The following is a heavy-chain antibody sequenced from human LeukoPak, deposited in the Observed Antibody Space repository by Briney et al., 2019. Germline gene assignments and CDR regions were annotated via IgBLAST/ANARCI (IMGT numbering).Heavy chain of an antibody. CDR2: IYYSGST. Sequence: SETLSLTCTVSGGSISSYYWSWIRQPPGKGLEWIGYIYYSGSTNYNPSLKSRVTISVDTSKNQFSLKLSSVTAADTAVYYCARGGPSTVPAAMNFDYWGQGTLVTVSS. D-gene: IGHD2-2*01. J-gene: IGHJ4*02. CDR3: ARGGPSTVPAAMNFDY. CDR1: GGSISSYY. V-gene: IGHV4-59*01.